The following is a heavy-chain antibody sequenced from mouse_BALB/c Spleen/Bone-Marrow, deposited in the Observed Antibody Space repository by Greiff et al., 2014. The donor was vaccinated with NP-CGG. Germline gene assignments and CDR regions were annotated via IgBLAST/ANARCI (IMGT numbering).Heavy chain of an antibody. CDR1: GFNIKDTY. J-gene: IGHJ1*01. Sequence: EVKLVESGAELVKPGASVKLSRTASGFNIKDTYMHWVKQRPEQGLEWIGRIDPANGNTKYDPKFQGKATITADTSSNTAYLQLSSLTSEDTAVYYCASYRYAWYFDVWGAGTTVTVSS. D-gene: IGHD2-14*01. CDR3: ASYRYAWYFDV. V-gene: IGHV14-3*02. CDR2: IDPANGNT.